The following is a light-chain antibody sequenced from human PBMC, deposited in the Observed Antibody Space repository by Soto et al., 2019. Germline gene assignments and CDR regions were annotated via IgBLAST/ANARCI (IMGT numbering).Light chain of an antibody. J-gene: IGKJ4*01. V-gene: IGKV3-15*01. CDR3: QQFQKWPLT. CDR2: GAS. Sequence: EIVMTQSPATVSVSPGERATLSCRASESANSNLAWYQQKHGQAPRLLIYGASTRATGIPARFSGSGSGTEFTLTISSLQSEDFAVYYCQQFQKWPLTFGGGTNVEIK. CDR1: ESANSN.